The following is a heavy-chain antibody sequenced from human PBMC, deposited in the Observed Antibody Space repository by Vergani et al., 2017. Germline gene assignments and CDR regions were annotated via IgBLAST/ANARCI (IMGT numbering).Heavy chain of an antibody. D-gene: IGHD3-22*01. CDR1: GGSFSNHY. V-gene: IGHV4-34*01. J-gene: IGHJ3*02. Sequence: QVQLQQWGAGLLKPSETLSLTCAVFGGSFSNHYWSWMRQPPGKGLEWIGDINHSGRTSYKPSLKSRVTISVDTSKNQISLRLSSVTAADTAVYYCARGDYYDSSGYYYVARAFDIWGQGTMVTVSS. CDR3: ARGDYYDSSGYYYVARAFDI. CDR2: INHSGRT.